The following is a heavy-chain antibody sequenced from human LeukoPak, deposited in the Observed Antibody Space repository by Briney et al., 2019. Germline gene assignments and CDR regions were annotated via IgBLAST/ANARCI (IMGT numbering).Heavy chain of an antibody. J-gene: IGHJ4*02. CDR1: GGSISSHY. CDR3: AGGMRELTFDR. D-gene: IGHD1-26*01. V-gene: IGHV4-59*11. Sequence: SETLSLTCTVSGGSISSHYWSWIRQPPGKGLEYIGYIYYSGRTNHNPSLKSRVTISLDTSKNQFSLNLDSVTAADTAVYYCAGGMRELTFDRWGQGALVTVSS. CDR2: IYYSGRT.